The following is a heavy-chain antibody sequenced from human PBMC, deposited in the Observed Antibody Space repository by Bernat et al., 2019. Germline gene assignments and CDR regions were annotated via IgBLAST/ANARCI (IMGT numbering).Heavy chain of an antibody. CDR2: ISYDGSNK. CDR1: GFTFSSYA. D-gene: IGHD3-22*01. CDR3: ARAPYYYDTSGYYY. V-gene: IGHV3-30-3*01. Sequence: QVQLVESGGGVVQPGRSLRLSCAASGFTFSSYAMHWVRQAPGKGLGWVAVISYDGSNKYYADSVKGRFTISRDNSKNTLYLQMNSLRAEDTAVYYCARAPYYYDTSGYYYWGQGTLVTVSS. J-gene: IGHJ4*02.